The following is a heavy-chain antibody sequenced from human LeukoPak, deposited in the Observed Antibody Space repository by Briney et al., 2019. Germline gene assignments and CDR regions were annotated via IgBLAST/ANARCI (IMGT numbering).Heavy chain of an antibody. V-gene: IGHV2-5*02. CDR1: GFSLSTSGVG. D-gene: IGHD3-10*01. CDR2: IYWDDDK. J-gene: IGHJ5*02. CDR3: AHSRALRWFGEEDWFDP. Sequence: SGPTLVNPTQTLTLTCTFSGFSLSTSGVGVGWIRQPPGKALEWLALIYWDDDKRYSPSLKSRLTITKDTSKNQVVLTMTNMDPVDTATYYCAHSRALRWFGEEDWFDPWGQGTLVTVSS.